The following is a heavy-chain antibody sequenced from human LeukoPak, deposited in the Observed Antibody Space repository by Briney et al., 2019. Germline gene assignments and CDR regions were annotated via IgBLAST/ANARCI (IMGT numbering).Heavy chain of an antibody. CDR1: GFIFITYP. CDR3: AKDWRSGVWCQGLFDV. V-gene: IGHV3-23*01. J-gene: IGHJ6*04. D-gene: IGHD2-15*01. Sequence: GGSLTHSFAATGFIFITYPLSWLRQAPGRELAGVSYIPCSCYSSYYADTLNGRSTIYIDNSKNTLYLLMNSLRTEDTAVYYCAKDWRSGVWCQGLFDVWGKGNTVIVSS. CDR2: IPCSCYSS.